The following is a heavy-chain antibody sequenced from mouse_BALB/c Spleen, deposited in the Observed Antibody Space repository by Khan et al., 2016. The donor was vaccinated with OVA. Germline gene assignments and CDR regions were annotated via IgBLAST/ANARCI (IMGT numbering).Heavy chain of an antibody. J-gene: IGHJ2*03. D-gene: IGHD3-1*01. V-gene: IGHV3-6*02. CDR3: ARGGRATYYFDY. CDR1: GYSITSGYY. CDR2: ISYDGSA. Sequence: EVQLQESGPGLVKPSQSLSLTCSVTGYSITSGYYWNWIRQFPGNKLEWMGYISYDGSANCNPSLKNRFSITRDTSKNQSFLQLKSVTTEDTATCYCARGGRATYYFDYWGQGTSLTVSS.